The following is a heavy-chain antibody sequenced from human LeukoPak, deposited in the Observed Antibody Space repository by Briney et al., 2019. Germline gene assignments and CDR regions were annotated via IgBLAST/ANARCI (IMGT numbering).Heavy chain of an antibody. Sequence: GGSLRLSCAASGFTFSSYGMHWVRQAPGKGLEWVAVIWYDGSNKYYADSVKGRFTISRDNSKNTLYLQMNSLRAEDTAVCYCGKPFSTGRLIDYRGQGTLVTVSS. CDR2: IWYDGSNK. J-gene: IGHJ4*02. CDR3: GKPFSTGRLIDY. V-gene: IGHV3-33*06. D-gene: IGHD6-25*01. CDR1: GFTFSSYG.